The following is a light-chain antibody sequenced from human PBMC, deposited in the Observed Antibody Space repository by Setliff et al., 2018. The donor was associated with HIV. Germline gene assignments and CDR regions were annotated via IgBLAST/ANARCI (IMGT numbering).Light chain of an antibody. Sequence: SVLAQPPSVSGSPGQSVTISCTGTSSDVGSYNRVSWYQQPPGTAPKLMIYEVSNRPSGVPDRFSGSKSGNTASLTISGLQAEDEADYYCSSYSSTSTLYVFGTGTKAPS. V-gene: IGLV2-18*02. J-gene: IGLJ1*01. CDR1: SSDVGSYNR. CDR3: SSYSSTSTLYV. CDR2: EVS.